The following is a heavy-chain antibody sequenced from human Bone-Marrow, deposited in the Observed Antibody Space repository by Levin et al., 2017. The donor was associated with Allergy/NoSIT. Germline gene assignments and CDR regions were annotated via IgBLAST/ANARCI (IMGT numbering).Heavy chain of an antibody. CDR1: GFNFEYYS. D-gene: IGHD4-17*01. CDR2: ISGSSGYI. Sequence: GGSLRLSCAASGFNFEYYSMNWVRQAPGKGLEWVSSISGSSGYIHYADSLKGRFTVSRDNAKKSLFLQIDGLTAEDTAVYYCARNADDDYGDFSPLYYWGQGTLVTVSS. CDR3: ARNADDDYGDFSPLYY. J-gene: IGHJ4*02. V-gene: IGHV3-21*01.